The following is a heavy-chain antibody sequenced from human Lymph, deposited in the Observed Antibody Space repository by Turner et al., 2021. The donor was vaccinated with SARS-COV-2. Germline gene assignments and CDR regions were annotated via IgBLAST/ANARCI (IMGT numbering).Heavy chain of an antibody. D-gene: IGHD2-15*01. CDR2: FDPEDGEI. V-gene: IGHV1-24*01. CDR1: GFTLTELS. Sequence: QVQLVQSGAEVKKPGASVKVSCKVFGFTLTELSMHWVRQAPGKGLEWMGGFDPEDGEIIYEQKFQGRVTMTEDTSTDTAYMELSSLRSEDTAVYYCATVLCTGSSCYYYGMDVWGQGTTVTVSS. J-gene: IGHJ6*02. CDR3: ATVLCTGSSCYYYGMDV.